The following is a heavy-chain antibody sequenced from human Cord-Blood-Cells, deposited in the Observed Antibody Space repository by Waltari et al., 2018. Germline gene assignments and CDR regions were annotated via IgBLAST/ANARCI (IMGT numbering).Heavy chain of an antibody. CDR1: GYTFTGYY. J-gene: IGHJ5*02. CDR3: ARAAVPAAIRGWFDP. CDR2: INPNSGGT. V-gene: IGHV1-2*02. Sequence: QVQLVQSGAEVKKPGASVKVSCKASGYTFTGYYMPWVRQAPGQGLEGMGWINPNSGGTNYAQKFQGRVTMTRDTSISTAYMELSRLRSDDTAVYYCARAAVPAAIRGWFDPWGQGTLVTVSS. D-gene: IGHD2-2*02.